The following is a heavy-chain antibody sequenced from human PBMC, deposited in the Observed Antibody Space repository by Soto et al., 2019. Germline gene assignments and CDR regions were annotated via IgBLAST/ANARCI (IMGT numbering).Heavy chain of an antibody. Sequence: EVQLVESGGGLVQPGGSLRLSCAASGFTFSSYWMHWVRQAPGKGLVWVSRINSDGSSTSYADSVKGRFTISRDNAKNTLYLQMNSLRAEDTAVYYCASLGGRLATFDPWVQGTLVTVSS. V-gene: IGHV3-74*01. J-gene: IGHJ5*02. D-gene: IGHD3-16*01. CDR3: ASLGGRLATFDP. CDR2: INSDGSST. CDR1: GFTFSSYW.